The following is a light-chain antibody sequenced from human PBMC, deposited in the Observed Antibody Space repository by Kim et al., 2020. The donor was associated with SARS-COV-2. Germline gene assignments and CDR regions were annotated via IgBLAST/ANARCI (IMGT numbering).Light chain of an antibody. V-gene: IGLV6-57*03. CDR2: EDN. J-gene: IGLJ2*01. Sequence: GKTVTISCTRSSGSIASNYVQWYQQRPGSAPTTVIYEDNQRPSGVHDRFSGSIDSSSNSASLTISGLKTEDEADYYCQSYDSSTVVFGGGTQLTVL. CDR3: QSYDSSTVV. CDR1: SGSIASNY.